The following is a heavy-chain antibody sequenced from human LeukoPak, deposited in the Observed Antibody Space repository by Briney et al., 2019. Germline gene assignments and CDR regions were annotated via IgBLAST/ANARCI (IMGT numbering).Heavy chain of an antibody. CDR3: ARDIAY. Sequence: GGSLRLSCAASGFTFSSSTMNWVRQAPGKGLEWVSSISSTGTYIYYADSVKGRFTISRDNAKNSLYLRMNSLRAEDTALYYCARDIAYWGQGTLVTVSS. CDR2: ISSTGTYI. J-gene: IGHJ4*02. V-gene: IGHV3-21*01. CDR1: GFTFSSST.